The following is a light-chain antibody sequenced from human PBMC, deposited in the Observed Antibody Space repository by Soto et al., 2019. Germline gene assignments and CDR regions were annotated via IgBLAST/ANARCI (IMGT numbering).Light chain of an antibody. CDR2: GAS. Sequence: EMVVPQCRAHVSGSPVEGGTRACRVCQSVSSNLAWYQQEPGQAPRLRIYGASPRASGIRARFSGSGCGCEFTCTAVNLQCSGFPSYLCIEYNRWPPLVLGGGTKVDIK. CDR3: IEYNRWPPLV. V-gene: IGKV3-15*01. J-gene: IGKJ4*02. CDR1: QSVSSN.